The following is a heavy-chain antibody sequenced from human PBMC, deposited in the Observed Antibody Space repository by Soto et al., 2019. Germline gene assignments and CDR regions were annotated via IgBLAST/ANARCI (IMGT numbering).Heavy chain of an antibody. V-gene: IGHV3-23*01. CDR1: GFTFSSYA. CDR3: ARGRYGMDV. CDR2: ISGSGGST. Sequence: GGSLRLSCAASGFTFSSYAMSWVRQAPGKGLEWVSAISGSGGSTYYADSVKGRFTISRDNSKNTLYLQMNSLTVDDTAVYYCARGRYGMDVWGQGTTVTVSS. J-gene: IGHJ6*02.